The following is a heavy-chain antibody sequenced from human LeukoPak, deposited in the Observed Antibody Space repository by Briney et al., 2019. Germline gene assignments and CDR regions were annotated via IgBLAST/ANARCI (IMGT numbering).Heavy chain of an antibody. Sequence: SVTVSCKASGGTFSSYAISWVRQAPGQGLEWMGRSIHRCSTANCAQKFQRRVTITMDEPTRTAYIDERTLRSEHRPVFYCARGDQFLYYYDSNPFDFWGQGTLVTVSS. D-gene: IGHD3-22*01. V-gene: IGHV1-69*05. J-gene: IGHJ4*02. CDR2: SIHRCSTA. CDR1: GGTFSSYA. CDR3: ARGDQFLYYYDSNPFDF.